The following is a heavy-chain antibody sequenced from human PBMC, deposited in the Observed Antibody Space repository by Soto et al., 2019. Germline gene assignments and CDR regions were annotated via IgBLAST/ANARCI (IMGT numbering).Heavy chain of an antibody. CDR3: GRCVVVGLASYYCDGMDV. V-gene: IGHV1-18*01. CDR2: INGYNGRT. CDR1: GYFFSSFG. D-gene: IGHD2-21*01. Sequence: QAQLLQSGGEVKKPGASVRVSCKTSGYFFSSFGISWVREAPGQGLEWMGWINGYNGRTNYAEKFQDRVSMTTDTSTATAYMELRSLRSEDTAVYYCGRCVVVGLASYYCDGMDVWGQGTAVTVSS. J-gene: IGHJ6*02.